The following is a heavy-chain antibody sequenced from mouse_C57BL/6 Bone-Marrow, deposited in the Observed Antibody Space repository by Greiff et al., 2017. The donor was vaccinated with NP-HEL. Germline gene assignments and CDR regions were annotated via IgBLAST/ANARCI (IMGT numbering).Heavy chain of an antibody. J-gene: IGHJ2*01. CDR3: ASDYGY. D-gene: IGHD1-1*01. CDR2: ISYDGSN. CDR1: GYSITSGYY. V-gene: IGHV3-6*01. Sequence: VQLQQSGPGLVKPSQSLSLTCSVPGYSITSGYYWNWIRQFPGNKLEWMGYISYDGSNNYNPSLKNRISITRDTSKNQFFLKLNSVTTEDTATYYCASDYGYWGQGTTLTVSS.